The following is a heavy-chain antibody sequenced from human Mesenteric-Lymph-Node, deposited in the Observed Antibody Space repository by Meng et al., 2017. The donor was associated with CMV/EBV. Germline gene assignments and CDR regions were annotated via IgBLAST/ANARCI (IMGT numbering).Heavy chain of an antibody. J-gene: IGHJ4*02. CDR1: GLTFSSYA. CDR2: ISGNGAGT. Sequence: EVQLLESGGGVVQPWGSLRLSCAASGLTFSSYAMTWVRQAPGKGLEWVAAISGNGAGTHYADSVKGRFTISRDNSKNTLYLQMNSLRAEDTAVYYCAKDPEGYWGQGTLVTVSS. V-gene: IGHV3-23*01. CDR3: AKDPEGY.